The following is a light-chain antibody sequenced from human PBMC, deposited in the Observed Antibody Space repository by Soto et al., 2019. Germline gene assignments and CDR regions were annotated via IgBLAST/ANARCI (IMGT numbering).Light chain of an antibody. J-gene: IGKJ1*01. V-gene: IGKV3-15*01. CDR2: GAS. CDR1: QSVSSS. Sequence: EIVMTQSPATLSMSPGERATLSCRASQSVSSSLAWYQQKPGQAPRLLIYGASTRATGIPARFSGSGSGTEFTLTISSLQSEDFAIYFCQQYNNWPPDRTFGQGTKVEIK. CDR3: QQYNNWPPDRT.